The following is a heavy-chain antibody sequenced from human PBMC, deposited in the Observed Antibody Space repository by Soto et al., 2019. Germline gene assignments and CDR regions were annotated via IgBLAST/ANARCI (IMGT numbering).Heavy chain of an antibody. J-gene: IGHJ4*02. CDR3: AKVGIRYSYGYGY. Sequence: GGSLRLSCAASGFTFSSYAISWVRQAPGKGLEWVSAISGSGGSTYYADSVKGRFTISRDNSKNTLYLQMNSLRAEDTAVYYCAKVGIRYSYGYGYWGQGTLVTAPQ. D-gene: IGHD5-18*01. CDR2: ISGSGGST. CDR1: GFTFSSYA. V-gene: IGHV3-23*01.